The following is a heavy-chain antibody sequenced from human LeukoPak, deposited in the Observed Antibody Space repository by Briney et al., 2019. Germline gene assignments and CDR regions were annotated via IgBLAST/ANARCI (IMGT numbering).Heavy chain of an antibody. Sequence: GASVKVSRKVSGYTHTDLSIHWVRQATGKGLGWMGGFDPEDGETIYAQKSQGRVTMTEDTSTDTAYMELSSLRSEDTAVYYCATGGSPVTRVDSGSYYFDYWGQGTLVTVSS. D-gene: IGHD1-26*01. CDR1: GYTHTDLS. J-gene: IGHJ4*02. CDR3: ATGGSPVTRVDSGSYYFDY. V-gene: IGHV1-24*01. CDR2: FDPEDGET.